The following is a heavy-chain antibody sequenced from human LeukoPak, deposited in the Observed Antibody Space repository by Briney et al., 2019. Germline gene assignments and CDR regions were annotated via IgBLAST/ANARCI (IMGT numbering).Heavy chain of an antibody. CDR2: IFHGGST. D-gene: IGHD6-13*01. J-gene: IGHJ4*02. Sequence: SGTLSLTCAVSGGAISSTNWWSWVRQSPEKGLEWIGEIFHGGSTNYNPSLKSRVTILGDKSKNQFSLKLSSVTAADTALYYCARGSSSSHHPALSWGQGTLVTVSS. V-gene: IGHV4-4*02. CDR1: GGAISSTNW. CDR3: ARGSSSSHHPALS.